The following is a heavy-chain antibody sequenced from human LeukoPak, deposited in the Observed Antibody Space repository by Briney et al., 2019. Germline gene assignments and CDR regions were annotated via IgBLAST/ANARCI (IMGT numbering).Heavy chain of an antibody. CDR1: GFTFSSYA. CDR3: ARTHSSSWYFLQH. J-gene: IGHJ1*01. CDR2: ISGSGGST. Sequence: GGSLRLSCAASGFTFSSYAMSWVRQAPGKGLEWVSAISGSGGSTYYADSVKGRFTISRDNSKNTLYLQMNSLRAEDTAVYYCARTHSSSWYFLQHWGQGTLVTVSS. D-gene: IGHD6-13*01. V-gene: IGHV3-23*01.